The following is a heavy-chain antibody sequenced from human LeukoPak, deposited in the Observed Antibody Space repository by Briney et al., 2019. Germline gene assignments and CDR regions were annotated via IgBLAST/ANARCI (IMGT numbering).Heavy chain of an antibody. CDR2: INPNSGGT. V-gene: IGHV1-2*06. J-gene: IGHJ4*02. CDR1: GYTFTGYY. D-gene: IGHD3-22*01. CDR3: ARDHDSSGYYYLAVY. Sequence: ASVKVSCKASGYTFTGYYMHWVRQAPGQGLEWMGRINPNSGGTNYAQKFQGRVTMTRDTSISTAYMELSRLRSDDTAVYYCARDHDSSGYYYLAVYWGQGTLVTVSS.